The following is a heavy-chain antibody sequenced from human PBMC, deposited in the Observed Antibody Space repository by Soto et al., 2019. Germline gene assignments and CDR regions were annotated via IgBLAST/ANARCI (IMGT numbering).Heavy chain of an antibody. Sequence: GGSLRLSCAASGFTFSSYGMHWVRQAPGKGLEWVAVISYDGSNKYYADSVKGRFTISRDNSKNTLYLQMNSLRAEDTAVYYCAKPLLMGSYYLTSHAFDIWGQGTMVTVSS. J-gene: IGHJ3*02. V-gene: IGHV3-30*18. CDR1: GFTFSSYG. D-gene: IGHD1-26*01. CDR3: AKPLLMGSYYLTSHAFDI. CDR2: ISYDGSNK.